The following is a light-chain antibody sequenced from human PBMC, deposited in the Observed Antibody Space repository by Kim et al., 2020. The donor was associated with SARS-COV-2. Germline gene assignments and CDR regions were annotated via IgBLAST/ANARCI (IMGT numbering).Light chain of an antibody. CDR3: QKYGSTWT. V-gene: IGKV3-20*01. J-gene: IGKJ1*01. CDR2: GAS. Sequence: EIVLTQSPGTLSLSPGERATLSCRASQSVSSCHLSWYQQKPGQAPRLLNDGASTRAAGIAGCCGGGGCGAVFTPTSSRQDPDVSAVFYWQKYGSTWTFGQGTKVDIK. CDR1: QSVSSCH.